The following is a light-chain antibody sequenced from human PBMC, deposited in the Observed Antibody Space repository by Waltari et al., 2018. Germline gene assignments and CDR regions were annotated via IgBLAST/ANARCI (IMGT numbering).Light chain of an antibody. CDR3: QQYNRWPPLT. V-gene: IGKV3-15*01. Sequence: DILMTQSPAALSVSPGERATFSCRASESISSNLAWYQQKPGQAPRLLFFGASTRATGVPARFRGSGSGTEFTLTISSLQSEDSAIYYCQQYNRWPPLTFGGGTKVEIK. J-gene: IGKJ4*01. CDR1: ESISSN. CDR2: GAS.